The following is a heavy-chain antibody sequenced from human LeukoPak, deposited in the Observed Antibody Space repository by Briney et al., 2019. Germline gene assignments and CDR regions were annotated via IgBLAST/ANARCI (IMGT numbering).Heavy chain of an antibody. Sequence: SETLSLTCAVYGGSISSYYWSWIRQPAGKGLEWIGRIYTRGNTNYNPPLKSRVTMSVHTSTIQFSLTLSSVTAADTAVYYCARYCSGGSCWGYYFDYWGQGTLVTVSS. J-gene: IGHJ4*02. CDR2: IYTRGNT. D-gene: IGHD2-15*01. CDR3: ARYCSGGSCWGYYFDY. CDR1: GGSISSYY. V-gene: IGHV4-59*10.